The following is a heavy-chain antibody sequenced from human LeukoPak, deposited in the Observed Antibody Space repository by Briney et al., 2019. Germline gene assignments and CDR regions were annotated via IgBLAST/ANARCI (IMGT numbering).Heavy chain of an antibody. D-gene: IGHD3-10*01. CDR3: ATYYGSGIHAFDI. Sequence: SETLSLTCAVYGGSFSGYYWNWIRQPPGKGLEWIGYMYYSGSTNSNPSLKSRVTMSVDPSKNQFSLNLSSVTAADTAVYYCATYYGSGIHAFDIWGQGTMVTVSS. V-gene: IGHV4-59*01. CDR1: GGSFSGYY. J-gene: IGHJ3*02. CDR2: MYYSGST.